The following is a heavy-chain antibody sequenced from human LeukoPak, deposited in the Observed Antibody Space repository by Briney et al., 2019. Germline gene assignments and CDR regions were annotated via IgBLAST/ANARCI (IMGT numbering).Heavy chain of an antibody. CDR3: ARDQGSLTRSWYTGY. V-gene: IGHV1-2*06. D-gene: IGHD6-13*01. CDR2: INPYSGDT. Sequence: ASVKVSCKASGYTFTGYHIHWVRQAPGQGLEWMGRINPYSGDTNFAQKFQGRVTMTRDTSITTAYMDLRSLTPDDTAVYFCARDQGSLTRSWYTGYWGQGTQVIVSS. CDR1: GYTFTGYH. J-gene: IGHJ4*02.